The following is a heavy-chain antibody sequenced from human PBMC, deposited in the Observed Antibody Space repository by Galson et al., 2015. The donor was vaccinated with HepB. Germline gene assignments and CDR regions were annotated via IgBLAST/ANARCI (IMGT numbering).Heavy chain of an antibody. CDR3: ARLLGADFILTGYSSGAFDI. CDR1: GYSFTSYW. CDR2: IYPGDSDT. J-gene: IGHJ3*02. Sequence: QSGAEVKKPGESLKISCKGSGYSFTSYWIGWVRQMPGKGLEWMGIIYPGDSDTRYSPSFQGQVTISADKSISTAYLQWSSLKASDTAMYYCARLLGADFILTGYSSGAFDIWGQGTMVTVSS. V-gene: IGHV5-51*03. D-gene: IGHD3-9*01.